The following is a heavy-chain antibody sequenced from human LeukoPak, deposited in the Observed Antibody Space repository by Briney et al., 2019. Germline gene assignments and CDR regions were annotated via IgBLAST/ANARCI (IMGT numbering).Heavy chain of an antibody. J-gene: IGHJ3*02. CDR3: ATLVRGVPFGAFDI. D-gene: IGHD3-10*01. CDR2: FDPEDGET. V-gene: IGHV1-24*01. CDR1: GYTLTELS. Sequence: ASVKVSCKVSGYTLTELSMHWVRQAPGKGVEWMGGFDPEDGETIYAQKFQGRVTMTEDTSTDTAYMELSSLRSEDTAVYYCATLVRGVPFGAFDIWGQGTMVTVSS.